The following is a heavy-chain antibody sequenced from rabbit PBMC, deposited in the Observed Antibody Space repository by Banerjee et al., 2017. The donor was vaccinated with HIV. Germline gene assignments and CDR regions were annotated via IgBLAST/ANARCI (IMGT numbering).Heavy chain of an antibody. J-gene: IGHJ4*01. Sequence: QEQLEESGGDLVKPGASPTLTCTASGFDLSSYHYMCWVRRAPGKGLESVACIITSSGSIWYASWVNGRFTISKASSTTVALQMTSLTAADTATYFCARDLAGVIGWNSDLWGPGTLVTV. CDR2: IITSSGSI. V-gene: IGHV1S45*01. D-gene: IGHD4-1*01. CDR3: ARDLAGVIGWNSDL. CDR1: GFDLSSYHY.